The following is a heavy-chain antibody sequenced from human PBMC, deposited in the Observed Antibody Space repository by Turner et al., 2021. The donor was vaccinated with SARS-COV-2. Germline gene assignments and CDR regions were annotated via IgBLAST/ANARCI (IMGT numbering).Heavy chain of an antibody. CDR3: ARDLLAYGMDV. V-gene: IGHV3-53*04. D-gene: IGHD3-3*02. CDR2: IYSGGST. Sequence: EVQLVESGGGLVQSGGSLRLSCEASGVTVSSNYMSWVRQAPGKGLEWVSVIYSGGSTYYADSVKGRFTISRHNSKNTLYLQMNSLRAEDTAVYYCARDLLAYGMDVWGQGTTVTVSS. J-gene: IGHJ6*02. CDR1: GVTVSSNY.